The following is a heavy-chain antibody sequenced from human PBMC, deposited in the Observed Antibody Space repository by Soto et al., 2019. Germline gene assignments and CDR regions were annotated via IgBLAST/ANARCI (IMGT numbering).Heavy chain of an antibody. D-gene: IGHD3-3*01. Sequence: GSLRLSCAASGLTVNSHVMSWVRQAPGKGLEWVFSISSSSNTIYYADSVKGRFTISRDNAKNSLYLQMNSLRDADTAVYYCARHNRDFWSGSFDYWGQGTLVTVSS. CDR2: ISSSSNTI. CDR3: ARHNRDFWSGSFDY. J-gene: IGHJ4*02. V-gene: IGHV3-48*02. CDR1: GLTVNSHV.